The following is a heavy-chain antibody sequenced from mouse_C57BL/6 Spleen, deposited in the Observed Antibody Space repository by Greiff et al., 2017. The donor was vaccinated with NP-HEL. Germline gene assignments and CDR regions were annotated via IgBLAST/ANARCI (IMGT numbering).Heavy chain of an antibody. J-gene: IGHJ2*01. D-gene: IGHD1-1*01. CDR3: TRYYYGSSHYFDD. V-gene: IGHV1-15*01. CDR1: GYTFTDYE. Sequence: VQLQQSGAELVRPGASVTLSCKASGYTFTDYEMHWVKQTPVHGLEWIGAIDPETGGTAYNQKFKGKAILTADKSSSTAYMELRSLTSEDSAVYYCTRYYYGSSHYFDDWGQGTTLTVSS. CDR2: IDPETGGT.